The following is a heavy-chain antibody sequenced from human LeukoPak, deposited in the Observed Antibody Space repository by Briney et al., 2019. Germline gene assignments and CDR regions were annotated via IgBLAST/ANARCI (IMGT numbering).Heavy chain of an antibody. CDR2: MNPNSGNT. D-gene: IGHD5-12*01. J-gene: IGHJ5*02. CDR3: ARSGYDYSWFDP. CDR1: GYTFTSYD. Sequence: GASVKVSCKASGYTFTSYDINWVRQATGQGLEWMGWMNPNSGNTGYAQKFQGRVTITRNTSISTAYMELSSLRSEDTAVYYCARSGYDYSWFDPWGQGTPVTVSS. V-gene: IGHV1-8*03.